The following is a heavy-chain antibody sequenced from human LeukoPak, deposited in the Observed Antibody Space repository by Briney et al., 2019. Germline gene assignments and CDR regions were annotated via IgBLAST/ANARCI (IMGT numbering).Heavy chain of an antibody. V-gene: IGHV3-30*18. CDR3: AKELWFGELQGAFDI. CDR1: GFTFSSYG. D-gene: IGHD3-10*01. Sequence: PGRSLRLSCAASGFTFSSYGMHWVRQAPGKGLEWVAVISYDGSNKYYADSVKGRFTISRDNSKNTLYLQMNSLRAEDTAVYYCAKELWFGELQGAFDIWGQGTMVTVSS. CDR2: ISYDGSNK. J-gene: IGHJ3*02.